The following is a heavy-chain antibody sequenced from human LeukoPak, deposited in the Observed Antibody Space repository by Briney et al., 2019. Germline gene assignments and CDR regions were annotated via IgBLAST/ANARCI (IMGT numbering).Heavy chain of an antibody. CDR3: ARVYGYYGSGNYYLDY. Sequence: GGSLRLSCAASGFTFSDYYMSWIRQAPGKGLEWVSYISSSTSYTYHADYADSVKGRFTISRDNAKNSLYLEMNSLRAEDTAVYYCARVYGYYGSGNYYLDYWGQGTLVTVSS. D-gene: IGHD3-10*01. J-gene: IGHJ4*02. CDR1: GFTFSDYY. CDR2: ISSSTSY. V-gene: IGHV3-11*05.